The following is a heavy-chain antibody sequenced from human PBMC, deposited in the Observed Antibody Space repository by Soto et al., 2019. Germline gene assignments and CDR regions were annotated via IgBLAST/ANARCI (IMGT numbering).Heavy chain of an antibody. D-gene: IGHD4-17*01. CDR2: IFPGDSDT. V-gene: IGHV5-51*01. CDR3: ARSGSVTTVTTDY. J-gene: IGHJ4*02. Sequence: PGESLKISCEGFGFSFTNYWIGWVRQMPGKGLEWMGVIFPGDSDTRYSPSFQGQVIISADKSINTAYLQWSSLKASDTAMYYCARSGSVTTVTTDYWGQGTLVTVSS. CDR1: GFSFTNYW.